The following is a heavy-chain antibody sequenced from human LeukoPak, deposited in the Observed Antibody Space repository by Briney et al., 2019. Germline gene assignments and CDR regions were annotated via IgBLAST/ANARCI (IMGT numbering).Heavy chain of an antibody. V-gene: IGHV3-33*01. D-gene: IGHD3-22*01. CDR3: ARSIYDSSGYYMGAFDI. CDR1: GFTFSSYG. J-gene: IGHJ3*02. Sequence: GGSLRLSYAASGFTFSSYGMHWVRQAPGKGLEWVAVIWYDGSSKYYADSVKGRFTISRDNSKNTLYLQMNSLRAEDTAVYYCARSIYDSSGYYMGAFDIWGQGTMVTVSS. CDR2: IWYDGSSK.